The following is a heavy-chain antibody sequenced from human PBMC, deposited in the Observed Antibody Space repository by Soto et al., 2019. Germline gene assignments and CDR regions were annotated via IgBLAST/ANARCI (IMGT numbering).Heavy chain of an antibody. Sequence: QVQLVESGGGVVQPGTSLRLSCVGSGFTFRSLVIHWVRQAPGKGLEWVALTSYDGSNKYYADSVKGRFTISRDNSRNTVDLQMDSLRLEDTALYYCARWGTTGGLDVWGQGTLVSVSS. D-gene: IGHD3-16*01. CDR3: ARWGTTGGLDV. CDR2: TSYDGSNK. V-gene: IGHV3-30*19. J-gene: IGHJ4*02. CDR1: GFTFRSLV.